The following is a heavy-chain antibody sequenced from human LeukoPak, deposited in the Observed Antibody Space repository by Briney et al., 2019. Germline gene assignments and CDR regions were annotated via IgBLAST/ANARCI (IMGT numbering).Heavy chain of an antibody. Sequence: AGGSMRFSCDASGFTFSRYNMNWVRQAPGKGLELVSYISSSSGNRYYAESVKGRFTVSRDNANNSLYLQMNSLRDEDRSVYYCARDPTMGGAFDVWGQGTTVTVSS. CDR1: GFTFSRYN. D-gene: IGHD3-10*01. J-gene: IGHJ3*01. CDR3: ARDPTMGGAFDV. CDR2: ISSSSGNR. V-gene: IGHV3-48*02.